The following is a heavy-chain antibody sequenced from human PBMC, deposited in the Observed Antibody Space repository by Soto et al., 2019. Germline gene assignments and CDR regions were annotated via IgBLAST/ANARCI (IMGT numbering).Heavy chain of an antibody. V-gene: IGHV4-34*01. Sequence: SETLSLTCAVYGGSFSGYYWSWIRQPPGKGLEWIGEINHSGSTNYNPSLKSRVTISVDTSKNQFSLKLSSVTAADTAAYYCARPDYDILTESAFDIWGQGTMVTVSS. J-gene: IGHJ3*02. CDR2: INHSGST. CDR1: GGSFSGYY. D-gene: IGHD3-9*01. CDR3: ARPDYDILTESAFDI.